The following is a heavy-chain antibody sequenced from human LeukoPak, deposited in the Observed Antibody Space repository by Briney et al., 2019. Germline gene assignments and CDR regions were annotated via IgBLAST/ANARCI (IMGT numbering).Heavy chain of an antibody. V-gene: IGHV4-34*01. CDR1: GGSFSGYY. Sequence: SETLSLTCAVYGGSFSGYYWSWIRQPPAKGLKWIGEINHSGSTNYNPSLKSRVTISVDTSKNQFSLKLSSVTAADTAVYHCARVPGITMEQIDYWGQGTLVTVSS. CDR3: ARVPGITMEQIDY. D-gene: IGHD3-10*01. CDR2: INHSGST. J-gene: IGHJ4*02.